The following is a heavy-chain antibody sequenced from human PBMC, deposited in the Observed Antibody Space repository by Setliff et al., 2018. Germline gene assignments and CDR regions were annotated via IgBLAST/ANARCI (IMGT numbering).Heavy chain of an antibody. J-gene: IGHJ4*02. CDR2: IWYDGNNK. Sequence: GGSLRLSCIASGFTFKNYGMHWVRQAPGKGLEWVAVIWYDGNNKDHADSVKGRFTISRDNSKNTLYLQMDSLRVEDTAVYYCVRGEMFSTSPRADWGQGTQVTVSS. CDR3: VRGEMFSTSPRAD. V-gene: IGHV3-33*01. CDR1: GFTFKNYG. D-gene: IGHD2-2*01.